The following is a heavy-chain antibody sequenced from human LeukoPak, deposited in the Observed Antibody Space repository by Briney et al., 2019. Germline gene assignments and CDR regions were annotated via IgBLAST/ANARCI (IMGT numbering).Heavy chain of an antibody. V-gene: IGHV4-59*01. CDR3: ARAYDFWSGYRSEYYYYMDV. D-gene: IGHD3-3*01. Sequence: PSETLSLTCTVSGGSISSYYWSWIRQPPGKGLGWIGYIYYSGSTNYNPSLKSRVTISVDTSKNQFSLKLSSVTAADTAVYYCARAYDFWSGYRSEYYYYMDVWGKGTTVTVSS. CDR1: GGSISSYY. J-gene: IGHJ6*03. CDR2: IYYSGST.